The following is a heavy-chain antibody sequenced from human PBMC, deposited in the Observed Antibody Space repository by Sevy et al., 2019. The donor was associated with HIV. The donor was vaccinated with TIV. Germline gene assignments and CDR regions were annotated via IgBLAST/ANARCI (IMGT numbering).Heavy chain of an antibody. CDR1: GLSVTNNG. V-gene: IGHV3-30*18. CDR3: AKDFTGFYGMDV. Sequence: GGSLRLSYEVSGLSVTNNGMLWVRQAPGKGLEWVAVISYDGINKYYGDSVKGRFIISRDRSKNTLYLQMNILRIEDTAVYYCAKDFTGFYGMDVWGQGTTVTVSS. J-gene: IGHJ6*02. D-gene: IGHD3-9*01. CDR2: ISYDGINK.